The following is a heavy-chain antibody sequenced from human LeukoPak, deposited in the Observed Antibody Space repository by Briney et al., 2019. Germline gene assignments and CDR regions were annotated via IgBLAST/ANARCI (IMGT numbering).Heavy chain of an antibody. CDR1: AFTFSSYA. J-gene: IGHJ4*02. CDR2: LSGTGGNT. CDR3: AKAWALTYLGGVDS. V-gene: IGHV3-23*01. Sequence: GGSPRLSCAASAFTFSSYAMAWVRQAPGKGLEWVSTLSGTGGNTYYADSVRGRFTISRDNSKNTLYLQMNSLRAEDTAVYYCAKAWALTYLGGVDSWGQGTLVTVSS. D-gene: IGHD2-21*02.